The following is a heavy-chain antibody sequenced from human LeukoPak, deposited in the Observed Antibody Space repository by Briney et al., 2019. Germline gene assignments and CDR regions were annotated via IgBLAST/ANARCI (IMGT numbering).Heavy chain of an antibody. CDR2: INYSGST. CDR1: GGSVSSTTYF. J-gene: IGHJ4*02. Sequence: PSETLSLTCTVSGGSVSSTTYFWSWIRRPPGKGLEWFASINYSGSTYYNPSLKSRVTISVDTSENQFSLKLSSVTAADTAVYYCARYVVYGSGKYYFDYWGQGTLVTVSS. CDR3: ARYVVYGSGKYYFDY. D-gene: IGHD3-10*01. V-gene: IGHV4-39*01.